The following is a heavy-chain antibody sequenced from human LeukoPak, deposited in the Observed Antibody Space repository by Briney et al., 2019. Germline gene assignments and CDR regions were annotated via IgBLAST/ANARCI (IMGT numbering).Heavy chain of an antibody. Sequence: GGSLRLSCATSGFTFSSYAMSWVRQAPGKGLEWVSGIGASGGSTYYADSVKGRFTISRDNSKNTLYLQMNSLRTEDTAVYYCAKAEGYDILTGLNYWGQGTLVTVSS. CDR1: GFTFSSYA. J-gene: IGHJ4*02. CDR3: AKAEGYDILTGLNY. V-gene: IGHV3-23*01. CDR2: IGASGGST. D-gene: IGHD3-9*01.